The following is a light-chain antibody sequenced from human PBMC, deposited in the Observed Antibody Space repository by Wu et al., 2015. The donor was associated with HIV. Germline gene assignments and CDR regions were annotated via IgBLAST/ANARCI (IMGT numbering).Light chain of an antibody. CDR3: QQYGSSPLT. CDR1: QSVSSNY. Sequence: EIVLTQSPGTLSLSPGGRATLSCRARQSVSSNYLAWYQQKPGQAPRLLIYGASGRATGIPDRFSGSGSGTDFTLTITRLEPEDFAVYFXQQYGSSPLTFGGGTNVEIK. J-gene: IGKJ4*01. V-gene: IGKV3-20*01. CDR2: GAS.